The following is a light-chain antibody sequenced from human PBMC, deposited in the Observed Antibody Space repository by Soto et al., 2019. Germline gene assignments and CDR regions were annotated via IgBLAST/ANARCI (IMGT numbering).Light chain of an antibody. CDR3: QQYAT. V-gene: IGKV3-20*01. CDR2: GAS. Sequence: EIVLTQSPGTLSLSPGERATLSCRASQSVTSNYLAWYQQTPGQAPRLLFFGASIRATGIPDRFSGSGSGTDFTLTISRLEPEDFAVYYCQQYATFGQGTKVDIK. J-gene: IGKJ1*01. CDR1: QSVTSNY.